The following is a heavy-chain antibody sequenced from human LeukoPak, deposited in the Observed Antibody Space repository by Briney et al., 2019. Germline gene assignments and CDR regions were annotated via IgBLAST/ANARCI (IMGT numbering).Heavy chain of an antibody. V-gene: IGHV3-30-3*01. D-gene: IGHD4-17*01. CDR1: GFTFSSYA. CDR3: ASSYGDYDAYYYYGMDV. CDR2: ISYDGSNK. J-gene: IGHJ6*02. Sequence: PGGSLRLSCAASGFTFSSYAMHWVRHAPGKGLEWVAVISYDGSNKYYADSVKGRFTISRENSKKTLYLQMNSLRAEDTAVYYCASSYGDYDAYYYYGMDVWGQGTTVTVSS.